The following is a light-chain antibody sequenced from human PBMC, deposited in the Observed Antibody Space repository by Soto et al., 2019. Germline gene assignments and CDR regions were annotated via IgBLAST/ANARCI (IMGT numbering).Light chain of an antibody. CDR1: QSISSW. CDR2: KAS. CDR3: QQYNAFWT. J-gene: IGKJ1*01. V-gene: IGKV1-5*03. Sequence: DIQMTQSPSTLSASVGDRVTITCRANQSISSWLAWYQQRPGKAPKLLIYKASTLESGVSSRFSGSGSGTEFTLTISGLQPDDSATYYCQQYNAFWTFGQGTKVEIK.